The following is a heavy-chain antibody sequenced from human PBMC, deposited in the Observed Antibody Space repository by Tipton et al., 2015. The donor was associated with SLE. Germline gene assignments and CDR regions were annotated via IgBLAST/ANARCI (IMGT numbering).Heavy chain of an antibody. CDR3: ARGTNYDSSGYYSY. CDR1: GGSISSGSYY. V-gene: IGHV4-61*09. J-gene: IGHJ4*02. D-gene: IGHD3-22*01. CDR2: IYTSGST. Sequence: LRLSCTVSGGSISSGSYYWSWIRQPAGKGLEWIGHIYTSGSTNYNPSLKGRVTISVDTSKNQFSLKLSSVTAADTALYYCARGTNYDSSGYYSYWGQGTLVTVSS.